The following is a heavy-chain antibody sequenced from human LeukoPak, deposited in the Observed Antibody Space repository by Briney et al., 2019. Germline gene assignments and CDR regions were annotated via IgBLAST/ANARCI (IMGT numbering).Heavy chain of an antibody. D-gene: IGHD3-22*01. CDR2: IYYSGST. Sequence: SETLSLTCTVSGGSISSYYWSWIRQPPGKGLEWIGYIYYSGSTNYNPSLKSRVTMSVDTSKNQFSLKLSSVTAADTAVYYCARSGPYSSSDHWGQGTLVTVSS. CDR3: ARSGPYSSSDH. V-gene: IGHV4-59*12. J-gene: IGHJ4*02. CDR1: GGSISSYY.